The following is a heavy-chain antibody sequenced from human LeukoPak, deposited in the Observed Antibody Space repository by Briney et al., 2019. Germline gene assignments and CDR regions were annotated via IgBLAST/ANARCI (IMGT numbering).Heavy chain of an antibody. CDR2: ISGSGGAS. J-gene: IGHJ4*02. D-gene: IGHD3-3*01. CDR1: GFTFSSYA. V-gene: IGHV3-23*01. CDR3: AKASTIFRFDY. Sequence: GGSLRLSCAASGFTFSSYAMSWVRQAPGKELEWVSSISGSGGASYYADSVKGRFTISRDNSKNTLYLQMNSLRAEDTAIYYCAKASTIFRFDYWGQGTLVTVSS.